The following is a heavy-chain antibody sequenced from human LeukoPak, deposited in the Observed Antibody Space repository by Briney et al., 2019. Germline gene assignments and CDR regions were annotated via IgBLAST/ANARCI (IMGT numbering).Heavy chain of an antibody. CDR3: AKDGNCRGNCN. CDR2: IWNDGRNK. J-gene: IGHJ4*02. V-gene: IGHV3-30*01. D-gene: IGHD2-21*01. CDR1: GFTFDNYA. Sequence: GGSLRLSCEASGFTFDNYAMHWVRQAPGRRLEWVAFIWNDGRNKYYADSVKGRFTVSRDTPNNMLYLQMNSLTADDTAIYYCAKDGNCRGNCNWGQGTLVTVSS.